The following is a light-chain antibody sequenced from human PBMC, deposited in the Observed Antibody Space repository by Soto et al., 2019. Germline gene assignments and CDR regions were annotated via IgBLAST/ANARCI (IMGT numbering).Light chain of an antibody. J-gene: IGLJ3*02. V-gene: IGLV4-69*01. Sequence: QLVLTQSPSASASLGASVKLTCILSSGHSSYGIAWHQQQPGKGPRYLMKLNSDGSHSKGDGIPDRFSGSSSGAERYLTISSLQSEDEGDYYCQTWVTGIRVFGGGTKLTVL. CDR2: LNSDGSH. CDR3: QTWVTGIRV. CDR1: SGHSSYG.